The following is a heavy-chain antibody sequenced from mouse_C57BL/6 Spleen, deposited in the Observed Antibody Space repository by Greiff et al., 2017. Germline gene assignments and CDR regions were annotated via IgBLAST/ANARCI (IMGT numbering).Heavy chain of an antibody. CDR1: GYSFTGYY. Sequence: EVQLQQSGPELVKPGASVKISCKASGYSFTGYYMNWVKQSPEKSLEWIGEINPSTGGTTYNQKFKAKDTLTVDKSSSTAYMQLKSLTSEDSAVYYCARGDYDGYAMDYWGQGTSVTVSS. J-gene: IGHJ4*01. CDR3: ARGDYDGYAMDY. CDR2: INPSTGGT. V-gene: IGHV1-42*01. D-gene: IGHD2-4*01.